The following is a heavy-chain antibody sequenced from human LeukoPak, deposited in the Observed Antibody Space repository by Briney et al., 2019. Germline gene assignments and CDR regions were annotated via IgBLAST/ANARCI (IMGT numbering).Heavy chain of an antibody. V-gene: IGHV1-18*01. Sequence: ASAKVSCKASGYTFTSYGISWVRQAPGQGLEWMGWTSAYNGNTNYAQKLQGRVTMTTDTSTSTAYMELRSLRSDDTAVYYCARDQHALYSSSWYRYNWFDPWGQGTLVTVSS. CDR1: GYTFTSYG. D-gene: IGHD6-13*01. CDR3: ARDQHALYSSSWYRYNWFDP. CDR2: TSAYNGNT. J-gene: IGHJ5*02.